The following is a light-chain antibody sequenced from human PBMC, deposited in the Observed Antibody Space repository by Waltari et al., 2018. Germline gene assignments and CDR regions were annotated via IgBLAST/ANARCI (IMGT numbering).Light chain of an antibody. CDR2: GAS. CDR1: QSISRD. CDR3: QQYNDWPLT. V-gene: IGKV3-15*01. Sequence: EIVMTQSPATLSVSPGESATLSCRASQSISRDLAWYQQKPGQAPRPLISGASTRATGISGRFSGSGSGTDFTLTITSLQSEDFAVYYCQQYNDWPLTFGGGTKVEIK. J-gene: IGKJ4*01.